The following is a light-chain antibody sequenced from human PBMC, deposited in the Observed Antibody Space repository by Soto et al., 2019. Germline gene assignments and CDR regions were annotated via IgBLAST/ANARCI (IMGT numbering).Light chain of an antibody. CDR3: QQSYSTPWT. J-gene: IGKJ1*01. CDR1: QSVSAW. CDR2: AAS. V-gene: IGKV1-39*01. Sequence: DIQMTQSPSTLSASIGDRVTITLRASQSVSAWLAWYQQKPGKAPKLLIYAASSLQSGVPSRFSGSGSGTDFTLTISSLQPEDFATYYCQQSYSTPWTFGQGTKVDIK.